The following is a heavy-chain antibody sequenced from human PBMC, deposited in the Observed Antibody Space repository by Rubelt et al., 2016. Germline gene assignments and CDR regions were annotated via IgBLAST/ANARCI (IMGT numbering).Heavy chain of an antibody. CDR3: TRVREGRSGYYY. Sequence: EVQLVESGGGLVEPGGSLRLSCAASGFTLSNVYMTWVRQAPGKGLEWVGRIRGKTDGGTTDYVEPVKGRFTISRDDSINTLYLQMNSLKTEDTAVYYCTRVREGRSGYYYWGQGTLVTVSS. D-gene: IGHD3-22*01. CDR2: IRGKTDGGTT. V-gene: IGHV3-15*01. J-gene: IGHJ4*02. CDR1: GFTLSNVY.